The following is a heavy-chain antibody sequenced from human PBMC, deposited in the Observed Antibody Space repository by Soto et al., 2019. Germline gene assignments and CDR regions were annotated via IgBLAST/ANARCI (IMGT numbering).Heavy chain of an antibody. J-gene: IGHJ6*03. CDR3: ARSDIVVVPAATGYYYYMDV. CDR1: GYSFTSYW. V-gene: IGHV5-51*01. D-gene: IGHD2-2*01. Sequence: PGESLKISCKVSGYSFTSYWIGCVRQMPGKGLEWMGIIYPGDSDTRYSPSFQGQVTISADKSISTAYLQWSSLKASDTAMYYCARSDIVVVPAATGYYYYMDVWGKGTTVTVSS. CDR2: IYPGDSDT.